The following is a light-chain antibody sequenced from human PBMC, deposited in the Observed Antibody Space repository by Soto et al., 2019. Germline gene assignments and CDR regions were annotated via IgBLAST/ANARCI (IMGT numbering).Light chain of an antibody. J-gene: IGLJ2*01. CDR3: SSYTTTSTVV. CDR2: DVS. Sequence: QSALTQPASVSGSPGQSITISCAGTSSDVGAYNHVSWYQQHPGKAPKLMIYDVSNRPSGVSNRFSGSKSGNSASLTISGLQADDEADYYCSSYTTTSTVVFGGGTKLTVL. V-gene: IGLV2-14*01. CDR1: SSDVGAYNH.